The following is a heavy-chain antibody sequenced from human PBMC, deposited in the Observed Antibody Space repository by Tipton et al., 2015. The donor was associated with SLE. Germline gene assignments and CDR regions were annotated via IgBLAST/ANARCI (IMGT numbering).Heavy chain of an antibody. V-gene: IGHV3-21*01. CDR1: GFTFSSYS. J-gene: IGHJ4*02. CDR2: ISSSSNYI. D-gene: IGHD6-19*01. Sequence: SLRLSCAASGFTFSSYSMNWVRQAPGKGLEWVSSISSSSNYIYYADSIKGRFTISRDNAKNSLYLQMNSLRAEDTAVYYCARDSSGWLFDYWGQGTLLTVSS. CDR3: ARDSSGWLFDY.